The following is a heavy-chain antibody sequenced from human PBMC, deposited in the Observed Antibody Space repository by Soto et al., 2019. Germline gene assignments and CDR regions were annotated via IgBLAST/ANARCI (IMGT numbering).Heavy chain of an antibody. CDR3: ARFDYYDSSGPTAYAFDI. CDR1: GFTFSSYS. CDR2: ISSSSSYI. Sequence: PGGSLRLSCAASGFTFSSYSMNWVRQAPGKGLEWVSSISSSSSYIYYADSVKGRFTISGDNAKNSLYLQMNSLRAEDTAVYYCARFDYYDSSGPTAYAFDIWGQGTMVTVSS. D-gene: IGHD3-22*01. V-gene: IGHV3-21*01. J-gene: IGHJ3*02.